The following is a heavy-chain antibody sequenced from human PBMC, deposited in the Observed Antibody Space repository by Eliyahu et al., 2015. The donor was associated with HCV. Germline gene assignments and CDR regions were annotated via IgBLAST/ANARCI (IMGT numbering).Heavy chain of an antibody. CDR2: IRGKXNSYAT. CDR3: TRHVEGYCSGGSCSWSDY. D-gene: IGHD2-15*01. V-gene: IGHV3-73*02. Sequence: EVQLVESGGGLVQPGGSLKLSCAASGFXFXGSAXXXVRQASGKGLEWVGRIRGKXNSYATXYAASVKDRFTISRDDSKNTAYLQMRSLKTEDAAMYYCTRHVEGYCSGGSCSWSDYWGQGTLVTVSS. J-gene: IGHJ4*02. CDR1: GFXFXGSA.